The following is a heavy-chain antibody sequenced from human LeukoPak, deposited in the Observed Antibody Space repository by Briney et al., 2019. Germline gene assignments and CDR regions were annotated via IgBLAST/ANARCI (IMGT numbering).Heavy chain of an antibody. Sequence: GSLRLSCAASGFTFSSYSMNWVRQAPGKGLEWVSYISSSSSTIYYADSVKGRFTISRDNAKNSLYLQMNSLRDEDTAVYYCARVEWELLGGAFDIWGQGTMVTVSS. D-gene: IGHD1-26*01. J-gene: IGHJ3*02. CDR2: ISSSSSTI. CDR1: GFTFSSYS. V-gene: IGHV3-48*02. CDR3: ARVEWELLGGAFDI.